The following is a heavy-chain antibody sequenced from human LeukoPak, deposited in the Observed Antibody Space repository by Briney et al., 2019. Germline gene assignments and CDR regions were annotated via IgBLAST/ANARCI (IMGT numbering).Heavy chain of an antibody. J-gene: IGHJ5*02. CDR3: ALRVSHPSQNNWFDP. Sequence: PSETLSLTCTVSGGSITSFYWSWIRQPPEKGLEWIGYMYYSGTTNYNPSLRSRVTISADTSKNQFSLKLSSVTAADTAVYYCALRVSHPSQNNWFDPWGQGTLVTVSS. CDR2: MYYSGTT. CDR1: GGSITSFY. V-gene: IGHV4-59*12.